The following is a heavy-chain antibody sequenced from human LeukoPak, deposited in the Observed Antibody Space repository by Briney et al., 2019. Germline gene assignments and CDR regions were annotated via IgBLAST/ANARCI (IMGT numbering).Heavy chain of an antibody. CDR2: ICYSGST. J-gene: IGHJ5*02. CDR1: GGSISSYY. D-gene: IGHD2-15*01. V-gene: IGHV4-59*12. Sequence: SETLSLTCTVSGGSISSYYWSWIRQPPGKGLEWIGYICYSGSTNYNPSLKSRVTISVDTSKNQFSLKLSSVTAADTAVYYCARDGGYCSGGSCYASWFDPWGQGTLVTVSS. CDR3: ARDGGYCSGGSCYASWFDP.